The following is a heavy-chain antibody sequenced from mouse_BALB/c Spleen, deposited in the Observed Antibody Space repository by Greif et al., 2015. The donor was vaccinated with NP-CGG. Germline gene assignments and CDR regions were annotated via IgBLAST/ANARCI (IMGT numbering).Heavy chain of an antibody. D-gene: IGHD2-14*01. CDR3: AKRDYRYGWFAY. J-gene: IGHJ3*01. CDR2: ISSGSSTI. V-gene: IGHV5-17*02. Sequence: EVKLVESGGGLVRPGGSRKLSCAASGFTFSSFGMHWVRQAPEKGLEWVAYISSGSSTIYYADTVKGRFTISRDNPKNTLFLQMTSLRSEDTAMYYCAKRDYRYGWFAYWGQGTLVTVSA. CDR1: GFTFSSFG.